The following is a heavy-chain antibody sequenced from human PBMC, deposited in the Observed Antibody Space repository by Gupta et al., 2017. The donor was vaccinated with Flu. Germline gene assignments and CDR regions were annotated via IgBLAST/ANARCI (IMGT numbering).Heavy chain of an antibody. CDR3: TKDCSGGTCYPTPDF. J-gene: IGHJ4*02. Sequence: EVKLVVFGGGLMQPGDSLRLSCVAPGFSFGIYAMSWVRQAPGKGLEWVAHIGGSGTQTHYADAVEGRFTIFRDNSKNTLYLRMNSLRADDTAIYFCTKDCSGGTCYPTPDFWGQGTVVTVSS. CDR1: GFSFGIYA. D-gene: IGHD2-15*01. CDR2: IGGSGTQT. V-gene: IGHV3-23*04.